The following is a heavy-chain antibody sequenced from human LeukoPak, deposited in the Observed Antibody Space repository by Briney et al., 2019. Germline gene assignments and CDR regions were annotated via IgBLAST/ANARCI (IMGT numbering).Heavy chain of an antibody. CDR1: GFTFSGYG. J-gene: IGHJ4*02. V-gene: IGHV3-48*03. CDR3: ARDVGYCSGTSCYPYWFDY. Sequence: VGSLRLSCAASGFTFSGYGLNWVRQAPGKGLEWLSYISSGGNDIYNADSVKGRFTISRDNAKNSLYLQLNSLRAEDTAVYYCARDVGYCSGTSCYPYWFDYWGQGTLVTVSS. D-gene: IGHD2-15*01. CDR2: ISSGGNDI.